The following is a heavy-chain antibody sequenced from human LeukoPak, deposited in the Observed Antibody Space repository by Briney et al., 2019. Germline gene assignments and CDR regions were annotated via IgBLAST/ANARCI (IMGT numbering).Heavy chain of an antibody. CDR3: AKHSHSWYIGYFEY. CDR2: ISGSDDNE. J-gene: IGHJ4*02. Sequence: GGSLRLSCATSGFRFSSYAMSWVRPAPGKGLEWVSVISGSDDNEYDGDSMKGRFIISRDTSKNILYLQMNSLRAEDTAIYYCAKHSHSWYIGYFEYWGQGTLVTVSS. V-gene: IGHV3-23*01. CDR1: GFRFSSYA. D-gene: IGHD6-13*01.